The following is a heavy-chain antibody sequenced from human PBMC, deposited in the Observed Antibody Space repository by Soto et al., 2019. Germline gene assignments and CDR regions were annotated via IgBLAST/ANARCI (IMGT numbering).Heavy chain of an antibody. CDR2: ISHDGNNK. J-gene: IGHJ5*02. V-gene: IGHV3-30-3*01. D-gene: IGHD1-26*01. CDR1: GFTFTSSS. Sequence: QVQLVESGGGMVLPGRSLRLSCATSGFTFTSSSMHWVRQAPGKGLEWVAVISHDGNNKYYADSVKGRFTISRDNSKNTLYLQMNSLRAEDTAVYYCARGERLPRGGWFDPWGQGTLVTVSS. CDR3: ARGERLPRGGWFDP.